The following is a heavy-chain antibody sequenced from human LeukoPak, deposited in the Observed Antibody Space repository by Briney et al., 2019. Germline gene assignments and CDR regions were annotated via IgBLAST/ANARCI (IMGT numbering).Heavy chain of an antibody. CDR3: ARVIAVAGIIYFDY. J-gene: IGHJ4*02. Sequence: SETLSLTCTVSGGSISSSSYYWGWIRQPPGKGLEWIGSIYYSGSTYYNPSLKSRVTISVDTSKNQFSLKLSSVTAADTAVYYCARVIAVAGIIYFDYWDQGTLVTVSS. V-gene: IGHV4-39*01. CDR1: GGSISSSSYY. CDR2: IYYSGST. D-gene: IGHD6-19*01.